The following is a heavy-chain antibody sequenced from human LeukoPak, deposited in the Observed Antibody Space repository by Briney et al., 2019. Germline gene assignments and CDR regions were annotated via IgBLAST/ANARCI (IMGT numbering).Heavy chain of an antibody. D-gene: IGHD6-19*01. Sequence: GGSLRLSCAASGFTFSSYSMNWVRQAPGKGLEWVSSISSSSSYIYYADSVKGRFTISRDNAKNSLYLQMNSLRAEDTAVYYCARAKFQRTTSSGWPWYFDLWGRGTLVTVSS. CDR2: ISSSSSYI. V-gene: IGHV3-21*01. J-gene: IGHJ2*01. CDR1: GFTFSSYS. CDR3: ARAKFQRTTSSGWPWYFDL.